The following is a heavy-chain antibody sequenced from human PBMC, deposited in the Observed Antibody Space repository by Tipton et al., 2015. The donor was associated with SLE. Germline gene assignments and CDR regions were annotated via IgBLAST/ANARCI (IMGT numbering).Heavy chain of an antibody. CDR2: INHSGST. J-gene: IGHJ4*02. D-gene: IGHD1-26*01. CDR1: GGSFSGYY. CDR3: ASLVGVTDF. V-gene: IGHV4-34*01. Sequence: TLSLTCAVYGGSFSGYYWSWIRQPPGKGLEWIGEINHSGSTNYNPSLKSRVTISVDTSKNQFSLKLSSVTAADTAVYYCASLVGVTDFWGQGTLVTVSS.